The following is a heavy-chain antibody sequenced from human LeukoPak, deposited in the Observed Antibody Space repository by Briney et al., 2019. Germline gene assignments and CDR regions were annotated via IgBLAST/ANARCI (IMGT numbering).Heavy chain of an antibody. V-gene: IGHV1-2*02. CDR3: AREDVRDGYNLNAFDI. D-gene: IGHD5-24*01. CDR1: GYTFTGYY. Sequence: GASVKVSCKASGYTFTGYYMHWVRQAPGQGLEWMGWINPNSGGTNYAQKFQGRVTMTRDTSISTAYMELSRLRSDDTAVYYCAREDVRDGYNLNAFDIWGQGTMVTVSS. J-gene: IGHJ3*02. CDR2: INPNSGGT.